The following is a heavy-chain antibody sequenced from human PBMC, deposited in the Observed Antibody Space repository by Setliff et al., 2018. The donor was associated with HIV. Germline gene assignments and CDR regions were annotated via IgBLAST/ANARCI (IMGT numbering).Heavy chain of an antibody. Sequence: RASVKVSCKASGGTFSSYAISWVRQAPGQGLEWMGGIIPIFNTANYAQKFQGRVTITADESTSTACMELSSLRSEDTAVYYCARIVRPSYYYYYYMDVWGKGTTVTVSS. CDR2: IIPIFNTA. J-gene: IGHJ6*03. CDR1: GGTFSSYA. D-gene: IGHD3-10*02. V-gene: IGHV1-69*13. CDR3: ARIVRPSYYYYYYMDV.